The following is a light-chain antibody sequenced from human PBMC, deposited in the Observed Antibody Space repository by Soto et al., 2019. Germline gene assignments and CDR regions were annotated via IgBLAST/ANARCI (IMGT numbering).Light chain of an antibody. J-gene: IGKJ1*01. CDR1: QSVSSY. V-gene: IGKV3-11*01. CDR3: QHRKNWPWT. CDR2: DAS. Sequence: IVFTQSPSTLSLSPGERATLSCRASQSVSSYLVWFQQKPGQAPRLLIYDASYRATGVPARFSGSGSGTDFTLTISSLGPEDFAVYFCQHRKNWPWTFGRGTKVDIK.